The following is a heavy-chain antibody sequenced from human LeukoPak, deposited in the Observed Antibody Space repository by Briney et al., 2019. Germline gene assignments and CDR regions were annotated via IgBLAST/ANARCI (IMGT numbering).Heavy chain of an antibody. CDR1: GGSISSSSYY. Sequence: SETLSLTCTVSGGSISSSSYYWGWIRQPPGKGLEWIGSIYYSGSTYYNPSLKSRVTISVDTSKNQFSLKLSSVTAADTAVYYCARCYYDFWSGYVDYWGQGTLVTVSS. D-gene: IGHD3-3*01. J-gene: IGHJ4*02. CDR3: ARCYYDFWSGYVDY. V-gene: IGHV4-39*07. CDR2: IYYSGST.